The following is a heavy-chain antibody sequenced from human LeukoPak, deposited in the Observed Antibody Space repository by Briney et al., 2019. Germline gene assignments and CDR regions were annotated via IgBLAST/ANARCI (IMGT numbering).Heavy chain of an antibody. Sequence: PSETLSLTCTVSGDSISSYYWSWIRQPPGKGLEWIGYIYYSGSTNYNPSLKSRVTISVDTSKNQFSLKLSSVTAADTAVYYCARGTTLYSSGWYAYYFDYWGQGTLVTVSS. CDR1: GDSISSYY. D-gene: IGHD6-19*01. CDR3: ARGTTLYSSGWYAYYFDY. CDR2: IYYSGST. J-gene: IGHJ4*02. V-gene: IGHV4-59*01.